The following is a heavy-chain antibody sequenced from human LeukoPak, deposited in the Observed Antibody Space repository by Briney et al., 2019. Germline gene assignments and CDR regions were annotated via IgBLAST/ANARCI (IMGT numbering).Heavy chain of an antibody. CDR3: AREGTTGKFDWFDP. CDR2: ITPNSGGT. D-gene: IGHD1-1*01. Sequence: ASVKVSCKASGYIFIDYNMHWVRQAPGQGLEWMGWITPNSGGTNYAQKFQGRVTMTRDTSISTAYMELIRLRSDDTAMYYCAREGTTGKFDWFDPWGQGTLVTVSP. J-gene: IGHJ5*02. CDR1: GYIFIDYN. V-gene: IGHV1-2*02.